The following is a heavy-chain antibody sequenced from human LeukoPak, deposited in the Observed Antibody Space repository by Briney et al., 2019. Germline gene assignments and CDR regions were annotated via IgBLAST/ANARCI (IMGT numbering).Heavy chain of an antibody. CDR2: IGSSGSTI. CDR3: AELGITMIGGV. Sequence: PGGSLRLSCAASGFTFSSYGMNWVRQAPGEGLEWVSYIGSSGSTIYYAASVKGRFTISRDNTKTSLYLQINSLRAEDTAVYYCAELGITMIGGVWGKGTTVTISS. D-gene: IGHD3-10*02. CDR1: GFTFSSYG. V-gene: IGHV3-48*03. J-gene: IGHJ6*04.